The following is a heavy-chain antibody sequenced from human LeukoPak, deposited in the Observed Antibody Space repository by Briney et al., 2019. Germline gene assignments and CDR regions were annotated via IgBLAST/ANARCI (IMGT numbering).Heavy chain of an antibody. CDR2: IYYSGST. D-gene: IGHD2-15*01. CDR3: ARASRGLYRIYYFDY. Sequence: SETLSLTCTVSGGSISSSSYYWSWIRQPPGKGLEWIGYIYYSGSTYYNPSLKGRVTISVDTSKNQFSLKLSSVTAADTAVYYCARASRGLYRIYYFDYWGQGTLVTVSS. J-gene: IGHJ4*02. V-gene: IGHV4-30-4*01. CDR1: GGSISSSSYY.